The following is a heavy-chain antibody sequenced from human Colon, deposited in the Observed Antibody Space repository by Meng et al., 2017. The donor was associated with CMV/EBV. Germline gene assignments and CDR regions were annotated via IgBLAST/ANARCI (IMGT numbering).Heavy chain of an antibody. V-gene: IGHV3-72*01. D-gene: IGHD1-26*01. CDR2: VANKANSYTT. J-gene: IGHJ3*02. CDR1: GFILTDHY. CDR3: TRGHSGIHIYAFDI. Sequence: GGSLRPSCAGSGFILTDHYIDWVRQAPGKGLEWVGRVANKANSYTTEYAASVKGRFTFSRDDSENSVYLQMNSLKSEDTAVYYCTRGHSGIHIYAFDIWGPGTVVTVSS.